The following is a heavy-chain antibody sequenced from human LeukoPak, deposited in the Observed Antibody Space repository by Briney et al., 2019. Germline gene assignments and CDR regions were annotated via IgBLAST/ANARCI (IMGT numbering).Heavy chain of an antibody. D-gene: IGHD2/OR15-2a*01. V-gene: IGHV1-2*02. CDR3: ARDLYFLKAAPAGDAFDI. CDR1: GYTFTGYY. CDR2: INPNSGGT. Sequence: ASVKVSCKASGYTFTGYYMHWVRQAPGQGLEWMGWINPNSGGTNYAQKFQGGVTMTRDTSISTAYMELSRLRSDDTAVYYYARDLYFLKAAPAGDAFDIWGQGTMVTVSS. J-gene: IGHJ3*02.